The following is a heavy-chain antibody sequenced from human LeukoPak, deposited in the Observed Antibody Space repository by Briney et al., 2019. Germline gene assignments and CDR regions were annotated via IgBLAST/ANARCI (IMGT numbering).Heavy chain of an antibody. CDR3: ARTLGYCSSTSCYKGSAFDI. CDR2: ISSSSSYI. CDR1: GFTLSSYS. D-gene: IGHD2-2*02. V-gene: IGHV3-21*01. Sequence: GGSLRLSCAASGFTLSSYSMNWVRQAPGKGLEWVSSISSSSSYIYYADSVKGRFTISRDNAKNSLYLQMNSLRAEDTAVYYCARTLGYCSSTSCYKGSAFDIWGQGTMVTVSS. J-gene: IGHJ3*02.